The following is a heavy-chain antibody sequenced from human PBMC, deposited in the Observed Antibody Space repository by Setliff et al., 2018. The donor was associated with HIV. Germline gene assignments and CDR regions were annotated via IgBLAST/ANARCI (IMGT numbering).Heavy chain of an antibody. Sequence: GGSLRLSCAASGFNFGYYWMSWVRQAPGKGLEWVANINPDGRQRNYADSVKGRFTISRDDADNSLYLQVNSLRAEDTAVYYCARDTAYSFDYWGQGTLVTVSS. D-gene: IGHD5-18*01. CDR3: ARDTAYSFDY. V-gene: IGHV3-7*01. J-gene: IGHJ4*02. CDR2: INPDGRQR. CDR1: GFNFGYYW.